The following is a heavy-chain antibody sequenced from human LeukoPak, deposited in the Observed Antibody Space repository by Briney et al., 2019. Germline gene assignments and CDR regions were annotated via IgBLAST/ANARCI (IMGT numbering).Heavy chain of an antibody. Sequence: QPGGSLRLSCAASGFTFSTYWMHWVRQAPGKGLVWLSQINSDGGRTRYADSVKGRLTIPRDNAKNTVYLQMSSLRAEDTAMYYCARGRNGFFDYWGHGTLVTVSS. J-gene: IGHJ4*01. CDR2: INSDGGRT. CDR1: GFTFSTYW. CDR3: ARGRNGFFDY. D-gene: IGHD5-24*01. V-gene: IGHV3-74*01.